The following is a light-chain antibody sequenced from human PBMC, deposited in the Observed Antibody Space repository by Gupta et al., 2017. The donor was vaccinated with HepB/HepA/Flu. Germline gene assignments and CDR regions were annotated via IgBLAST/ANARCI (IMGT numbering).Light chain of an antibody. CDR2: RAS. Sequence: DIQMTQSPSTLSASVGDRVTINCRASQSIGNNLAWKQQKPEKAPNVLIYRASAKESGGPSRFSGSESGTEFTLTSSSLQPDDFATYYCQQDYSFRTFGQGTKVEIK. CDR3: QQDYSFRT. V-gene: IGKV1-5*03. J-gene: IGKJ1*01. CDR1: QSIGNN.